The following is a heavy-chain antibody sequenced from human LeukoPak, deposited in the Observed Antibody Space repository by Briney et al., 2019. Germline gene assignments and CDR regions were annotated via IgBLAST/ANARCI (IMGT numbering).Heavy chain of an antibody. CDR1: GVTFSSNA. CDR3: VKDYQVGNSPAFGDY. V-gene: IGHV3-23*01. CDR2: LTENGATT. D-gene: IGHD1-26*01. Sequence: GGSMRLSCAASGVTFSSNAISWVRRAPGKGLEWVLGLTENGATTYYADSVKGRFTISRDNSRNTMYLQMNSLRVEDTAVYYCVKDYQVGNSPAFGDYWGQGTLVTISS. J-gene: IGHJ4*02.